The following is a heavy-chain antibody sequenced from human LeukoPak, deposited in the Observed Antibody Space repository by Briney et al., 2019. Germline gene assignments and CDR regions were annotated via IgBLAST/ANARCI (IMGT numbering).Heavy chain of an antibody. D-gene: IGHD2-2*01. CDR1: GFTFSSYG. Sequence: PGRSLRLSCAASGFTFSSYGMHWVRQAPGNGLEWVAVISYDGSNKYYADSVKGRFTISRDNSQNTLYLQMNSLRAEDTAVYYCATSIERVPAATGGTDAFDIWGQGTIVTVSS. V-gene: IGHV3-30*03. CDR2: ISYDGSNK. CDR3: ATSIERVPAATGGTDAFDI. J-gene: IGHJ3*02.